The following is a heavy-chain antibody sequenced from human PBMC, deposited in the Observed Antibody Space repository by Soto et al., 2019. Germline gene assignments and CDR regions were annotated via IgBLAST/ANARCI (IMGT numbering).Heavy chain of an antibody. Sequence: PGESLKISCKGSGYSFTSDWIAGVRQVPGKGLEWMGIIYPADSDVRHSPSFQGQVTISVDKSLSTAYLQWSSLKASDTAMYYCARQDCSGGSCYSSRHYYYGMDVWGQGTTVTVSS. V-gene: IGHV5-51*01. J-gene: IGHJ6*02. D-gene: IGHD2-15*01. CDR3: ARQDCSGGSCYSSRHYYYGMDV. CDR1: GYSFTSDW. CDR2: IYPADSDV.